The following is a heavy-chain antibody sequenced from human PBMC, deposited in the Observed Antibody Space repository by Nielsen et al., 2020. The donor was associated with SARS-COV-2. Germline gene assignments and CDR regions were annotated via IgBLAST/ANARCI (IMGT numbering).Heavy chain of an antibody. Sequence: GESLKISCAASGFTFSNYAMSWVRQAPGKGLEWVSSISDSGYTTYYADSMMGRFTISRDNSKNTLYLQMNSLRAEDTAVYYCAKDTYYYDSSGYYYWGQGTLVTVSS. CDR2: ISDSGYTT. CDR3: AKDTYYYDSSGYYY. J-gene: IGHJ4*02. CDR1: GFTFSNYA. V-gene: IGHV3-23*01. D-gene: IGHD3-22*01.